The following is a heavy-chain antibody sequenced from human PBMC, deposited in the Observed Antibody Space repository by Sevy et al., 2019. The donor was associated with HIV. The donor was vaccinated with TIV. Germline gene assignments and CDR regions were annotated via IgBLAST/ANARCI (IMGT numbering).Heavy chain of an antibody. CDR1: GFTFSSYA. CDR3: VKLGSGYTYFDY. CDR2: LIGSGGTT. V-gene: IGHV3-23*01. Sequence: GGSLRLSCAASGFTFSSYAMTWVRQPPAKGLEWVSRLIGSGGTTYYADSVKGRFTISRDNSKNTLYLQMNSPRAEDTAVYYCVKLGSGYTYFDYWGQGTLVTVSS. D-gene: IGHD5-12*01. J-gene: IGHJ4*02.